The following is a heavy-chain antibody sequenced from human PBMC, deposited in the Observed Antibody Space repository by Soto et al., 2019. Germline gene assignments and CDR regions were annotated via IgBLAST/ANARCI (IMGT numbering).Heavy chain of an antibody. V-gene: IGHV4-39*01. CDR1: GDSISSGNYY. Sequence: SETLSLTCTVSGDSISSGNYYWAWIRQPPGKGLEWIGSIYYSGSTYYNPSLKSRVTISTDTSKNQFSLKLSSVTAADTAIYSCTRHSTHLSGDVWGHGTTVTVPS. J-gene: IGHJ6*02. CDR2: IYYSGST. D-gene: IGHD1-26*01. CDR3: TRHSTHLSGDV.